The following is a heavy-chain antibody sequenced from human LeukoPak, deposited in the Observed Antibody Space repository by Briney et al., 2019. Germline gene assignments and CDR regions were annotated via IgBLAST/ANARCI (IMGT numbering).Heavy chain of an antibody. CDR2: INPDGSST. J-gene: IGHJ3*02. D-gene: IGHD1-26*01. Sequence: GGTLRLSCAASGFPFSSYAMSWVRQAPGKGLVRVSRINPDGSSTNYADSLKGRFTISRDNAKNTLYLQMNSLRAEDTAVYYCTKGSLGAFDIWGQGTVVTVSS. CDR1: GFPFSSYA. V-gene: IGHV3-74*01. CDR3: TKGSLGAFDI.